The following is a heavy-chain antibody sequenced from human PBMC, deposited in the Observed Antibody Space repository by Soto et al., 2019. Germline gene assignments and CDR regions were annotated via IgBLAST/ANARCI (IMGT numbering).Heavy chain of an antibody. Sequence: SVKFSCKASGGTFSSYAISWVRQAPGQGLEWMGGIIPIFGTANYAQKFQGRVTITADESTSTAYMELSSLRSEDTAVYYCASPRTLRLGSDGYFDYWGQGTLVTVSS. V-gene: IGHV1-69*13. D-gene: IGHD3-16*01. J-gene: IGHJ4*02. CDR3: ASPRTLRLGSDGYFDY. CDR2: IIPIFGTA. CDR1: GGTFSSYA.